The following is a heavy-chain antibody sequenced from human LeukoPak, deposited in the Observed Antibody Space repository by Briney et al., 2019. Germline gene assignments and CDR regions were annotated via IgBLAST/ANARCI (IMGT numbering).Heavy chain of an antibody. CDR1: GGSISSYY. CDR2: IYTSGST. CDR3: ARDRESSSWYGSDGMDV. Sequence: SETLSLTCTVSGGSISSYYWSWIRQPAGKGLEWIGRIYTSGSTNYNPSLKSRVTMSADTSKNQFSLKLSSVTAADTAVYYCARDRESSSWYGSDGMDVWGQGTTVTVSS. D-gene: IGHD6-13*01. V-gene: IGHV4-4*07. J-gene: IGHJ6*02.